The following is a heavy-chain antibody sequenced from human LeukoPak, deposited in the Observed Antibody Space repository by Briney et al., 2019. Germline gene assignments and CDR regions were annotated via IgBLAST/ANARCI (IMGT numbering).Heavy chain of an antibody. CDR3: ASDGDYDYY. CDR2: ISYDGSNK. V-gene: IGHV3-30*04. D-gene: IGHD4-17*01. CDR1: GFTFSSYA. Sequence: PGRSLRLSCAASGFTFSSYAMHWVRQAPGKGLEWVAVISYDGSNKYYADSVKGRFTISRDNSKNTLYLQMNSLRAEDTAVYHCASDGDYDYYWGQGTLVTVSS. J-gene: IGHJ4*02.